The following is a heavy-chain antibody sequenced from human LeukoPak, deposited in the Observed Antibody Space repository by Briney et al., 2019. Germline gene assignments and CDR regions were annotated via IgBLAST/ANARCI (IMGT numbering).Heavy chain of an antibody. CDR2: INHSGST. CDR3: ARGAKLRFLEWLRAYGMDV. CDR1: GGSFSVYY. J-gene: IGHJ6*02. D-gene: IGHD3-3*01. V-gene: IGHV4-34*01. Sequence: SETLSLTCAVYGGSFSVYYWRWIRQPPGKGLEWIGEINHSGSTNYNPSLKSRVTISVDTSKNQFSLKLSSVTAADTAVYYCARGAKLRFLEWLRAYGMDVWGQGTTVTVSS.